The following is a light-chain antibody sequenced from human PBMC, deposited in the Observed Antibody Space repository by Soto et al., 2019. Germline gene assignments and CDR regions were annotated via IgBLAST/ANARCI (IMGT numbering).Light chain of an antibody. V-gene: IGKV3-20*01. CDR1: QSVSSSY. CDR3: QQYGSSLLT. J-gene: IGKJ4*01. CDR2: GAS. Sequence: EIVLTQSPGTLSLSPGERATLSCRASQSVSSSYLAWYQQKPGQAPRLLIYGASSRATGIPDRFSGSGSGTDFSLTISRLDPEDFAVYYCQQYGSSLLTFGGGTKVDIK.